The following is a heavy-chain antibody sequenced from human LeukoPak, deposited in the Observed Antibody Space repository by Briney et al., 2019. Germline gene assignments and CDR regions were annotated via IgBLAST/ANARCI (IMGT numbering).Heavy chain of an antibody. CDR2: ISSSSSSYL. D-gene: IGHD3-10*01. CDR1: GFTFSSYS. V-gene: IGHV3-21*01. Sequence: GGSLRLSCAASGFTFSSYSMNWVRQAPGKGLEWVSSISSSSSSYLSYADSFKARFTISRDNPKNSLYLQMNSLRAEDTAVYYCARDSLGVALDYWGQGTLVTVSS. J-gene: IGHJ4*02. CDR3: ARDSLGVALDY.